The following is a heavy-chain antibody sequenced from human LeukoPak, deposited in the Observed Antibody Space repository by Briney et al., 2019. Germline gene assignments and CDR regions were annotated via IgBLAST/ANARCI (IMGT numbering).Heavy chain of an antibody. D-gene: IGHD3-22*01. Sequence: GESLKISCKGSGYSFTSYWIGWVRQMPGKGLEWMGIIYPGDSDTRYSPSFQGQVTISADKSISTAYLQWSSLKASDTAMYYCARIQGYYYDSSTAFDYWGQGTLATVSS. CDR1: GYSFTSYW. CDR3: ARIQGYYYDSSTAFDY. J-gene: IGHJ4*02. V-gene: IGHV5-51*01. CDR2: IYPGDSDT.